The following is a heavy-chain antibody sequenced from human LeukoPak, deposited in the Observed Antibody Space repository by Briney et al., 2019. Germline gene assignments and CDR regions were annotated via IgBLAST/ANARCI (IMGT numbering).Heavy chain of an antibody. CDR3: ARDSQHYGANDN. D-gene: IGHD4/OR15-4a*01. V-gene: IGHV1-46*02. J-gene: IGHJ4*03. CDR1: VHTFNNYA. CDR2: IGPSSGTT. Sequence: ATVAVSYKASVHTFNNYAMHWVRQAPAQGFEGVGIIGPSSGTTWYARKFEGRVTMTRDTSSTTFYMEVSSLISHDTAVYYCARDSQHYGANDNWGHGTLVTVSP.